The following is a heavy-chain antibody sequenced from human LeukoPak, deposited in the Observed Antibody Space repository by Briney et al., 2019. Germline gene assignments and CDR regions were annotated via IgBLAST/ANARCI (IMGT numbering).Heavy chain of an antibody. CDR2: MNPNSGNT. J-gene: IGHJ6*02. Sequence: WASVTVSCKASGYTFTSYDINWVRQAPGQGLEWMGWMNPNSGNTGYAQKFQGRVTMTRNTSISTAYMELSSLRSEDTAVYYCARRVGAWGYYYYYGMDVWGQGTTVTVSS. D-gene: IGHD1-26*01. V-gene: IGHV1-8*01. CDR1: GYTFTSYD. CDR3: ARRVGAWGYYYYYGMDV.